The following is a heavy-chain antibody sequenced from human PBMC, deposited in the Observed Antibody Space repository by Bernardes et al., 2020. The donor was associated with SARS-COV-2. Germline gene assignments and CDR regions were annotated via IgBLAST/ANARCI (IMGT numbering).Heavy chain of an antibody. J-gene: IGHJ4*02. V-gene: IGHV4-59*01. D-gene: IGHD3-3*01. CDR2: IYYSGST. Sequence: ETLSLTCTVSGGSISSYYWSWIRQPPGKGLEWIGYIYYSGSTNYNPSLKSRVTISVDTSKNQFSLKLSSVTAADTAVYYCARGATIFGVVIRPFDYWGQGTLVTVSS. CDR3: ARGATIFGVVIRPFDY. CDR1: GGSISSYY.